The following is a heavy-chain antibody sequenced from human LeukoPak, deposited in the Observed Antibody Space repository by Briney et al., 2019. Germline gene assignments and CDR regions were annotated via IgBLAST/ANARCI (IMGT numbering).Heavy chain of an antibody. CDR1: GFTFSSYA. J-gene: IGHJ3*02. V-gene: IGHV3-23*01. CDR3: ANPRDGYNYGAFDI. CDR2: ISGSAGST. Sequence: GGSLRLSYAASGFTFSSYAMSWVRQAPGKGLEWVSAISGSAGSTYYADSVKGRFTISRDNSQNTLYLQMNSLRAEDTAVYYCANPRDGYNYGAFDIWGQGTMVTVSS. D-gene: IGHD5-24*01.